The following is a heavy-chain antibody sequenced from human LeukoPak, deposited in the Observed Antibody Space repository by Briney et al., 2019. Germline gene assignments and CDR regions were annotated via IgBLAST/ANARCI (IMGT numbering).Heavy chain of an antibody. Sequence: PGGSLRLSCAASGFTFSSYSMNWVRQTPGKGLEWVSSISSSSSYIYYADSVKGRFTISRDNAKNSLYLQMNSLRDEDTAVYYCARSRFGDFDYWGQGTLVTVSS. V-gene: IGHV3-21*01. J-gene: IGHJ4*02. CDR3: ARSRFGDFDY. CDR1: GFTFSSYS. CDR2: ISSSSSYI. D-gene: IGHD3-10*01.